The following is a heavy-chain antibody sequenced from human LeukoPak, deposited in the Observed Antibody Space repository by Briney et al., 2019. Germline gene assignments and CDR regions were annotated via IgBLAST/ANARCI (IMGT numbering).Heavy chain of an antibody. J-gene: IGHJ4*02. CDR1: GLTFSSNL. D-gene: IGHD6-25*01. V-gene: IGHV3-74*01. Sequence: GGSLRLSCATSGLTFSSNLMHWVRQAPGKGLVWVSRINSDGSSTIYADSVKGRFTISRDNAKNTLYLQMNSLRAEDTAVYYYSTQRGGSPGDYWGQGALVTVSS. CDR3: STQRGGSPGDY. CDR2: INSDGSST.